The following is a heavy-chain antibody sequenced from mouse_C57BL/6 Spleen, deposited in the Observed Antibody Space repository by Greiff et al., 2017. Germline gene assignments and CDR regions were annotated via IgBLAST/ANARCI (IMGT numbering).Heavy chain of an antibody. CDR1: GFSLTSYG. D-gene: IGHD2-2*01. J-gene: IGHJ4*01. Sequence: VQLQQSGPGLVQPSQSLSITCTVSGFSLTSYGVHWVRQSPGKGLEWLGVIWSGGSTDYNAAFISRLSISKDNSKSQVFFKMNSLQADDTAIYHCARKAGTMVTTDYAMDYWGQGTSVTVSS. CDR2: IWSGGST. CDR3: ARKAGTMVTTDYAMDY. V-gene: IGHV2-2*01.